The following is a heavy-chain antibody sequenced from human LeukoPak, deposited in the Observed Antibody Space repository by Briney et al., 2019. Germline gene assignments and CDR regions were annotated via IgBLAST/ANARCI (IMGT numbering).Heavy chain of an antibody. V-gene: IGHV4-39*07. J-gene: IGHJ4*02. CDR2: ISYSGST. Sequence: SETLSLTCAASGYSISSSNYYWGWIRQPPGKGLEWIGGISYSGSTHYNPSLKSRVTISVDTSKNQFSLKLSSVTAADTAVYYCARAARVWELLGYYFDYWGQGTLVTVSS. CDR1: GYSISSSNYY. D-gene: IGHD1-26*01. CDR3: ARAARVWELLGYYFDY.